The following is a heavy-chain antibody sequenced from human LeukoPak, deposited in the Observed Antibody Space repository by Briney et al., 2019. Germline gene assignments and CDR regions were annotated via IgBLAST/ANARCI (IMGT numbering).Heavy chain of an antibody. CDR1: GYSISSGYY. CDR3: ARRRLGSKDFDY. V-gene: IGHV4-38-2*02. Sequence: SETLSLTCTVSGYSISSGYYWGWIRQPPGKGLEWIGSIYHSGSTYYNPSLKSRVTISVDTSKNQFSLKLSSVTAADTAVYYCARRRLGSKDFDYWGQGTLVTVSS. CDR2: IYHSGST. J-gene: IGHJ4*02. D-gene: IGHD6-19*01.